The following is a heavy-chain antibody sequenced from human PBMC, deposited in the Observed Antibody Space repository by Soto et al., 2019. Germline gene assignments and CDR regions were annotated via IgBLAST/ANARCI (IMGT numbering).Heavy chain of an antibody. D-gene: IGHD1-7*01. J-gene: IGHJ4*02. CDR2: ISYDGSNK. CDR3: AKPLNWNYSLFDY. Sequence: PGGSLRLSCAASGFTFSSYGMHWDRQAPGKGLEWVAVISYDGSNKYYADSVKGRFTISRDNSKNTLYLQMNSLRAEDTAVYYCAKPLNWNYSLFDYWGQGTLVTVSS. CDR1: GFTFSSYG. V-gene: IGHV3-30*18.